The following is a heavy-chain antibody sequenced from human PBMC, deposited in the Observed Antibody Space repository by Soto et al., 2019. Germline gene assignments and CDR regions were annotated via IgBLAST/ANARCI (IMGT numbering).Heavy chain of an antibody. V-gene: IGHV3-33*01. CDR1: GFTFSSYG. J-gene: IGHJ6*03. CDR3: ARDNKGYYYYYMDV. Sequence: GGSLRLSCAASGFTFSSYGMHWVRQAPGKGLEWVAVIWYDGSNKYYADSVKGRFTISRDNSKNTLYLQMNSLRAEDTAVYYCARDNKGYYYYYMDVWGKGTTVTVSS. CDR2: IWYDGSNK.